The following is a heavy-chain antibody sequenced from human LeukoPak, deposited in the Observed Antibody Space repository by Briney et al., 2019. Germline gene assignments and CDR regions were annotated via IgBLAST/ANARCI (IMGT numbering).Heavy chain of an antibody. J-gene: IGHJ4*02. CDR2: IKSKTDGGTT. CDR1: GFTFSNAW. V-gene: IGHV3-15*01. D-gene: IGHD3-10*01. Sequence: GGSLRLSCAASGFTFSNAWMSWVRQAPGKGLEWVGRIKSKTDGGTTDYAAPVKGRFTISRDDSKNTLYLQMNSLKTEDTAVYYCTKASRYYYGSGSFFPYYFDYWGQGTLVTASS. CDR3: TKASRYYYGSGSFFPYYFDY.